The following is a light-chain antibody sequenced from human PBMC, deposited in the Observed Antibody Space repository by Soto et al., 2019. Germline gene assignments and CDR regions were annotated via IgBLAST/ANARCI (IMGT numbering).Light chain of an antibody. CDR1: QGIRND. CDR2: AAS. J-gene: IGKJ2*01. CDR3: LQDYNYPYT. V-gene: IGKV1-6*01. Sequence: AIQMTQSPSSLSASVGDRVTITCRASQGIRNDLGWYQQKPGKAPKLLIYAASSLQSGVPSRFSGSGSGTDFTPTSSSLQPEDFATYYCLQDYNYPYTFGQGTKLEIK.